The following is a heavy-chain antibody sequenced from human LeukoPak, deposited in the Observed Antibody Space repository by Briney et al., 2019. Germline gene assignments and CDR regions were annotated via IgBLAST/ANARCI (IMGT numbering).Heavy chain of an antibody. Sequence: ASVKVSCKASGYTFTSYDINWVRQATGQGLEWMGWMNPNSGNTGYAQKFQGRVTMTRNTSISTAYMELSSLRSEDTAVYYCARGYCSSTSCYFGYWFDPWGQGTLVTVSS. J-gene: IGHJ5*02. CDR1: GYTFTSYD. CDR2: MNPNSGNT. D-gene: IGHD2-2*01. CDR3: ARGYCSSTSCYFGYWFDP. V-gene: IGHV1-8*01.